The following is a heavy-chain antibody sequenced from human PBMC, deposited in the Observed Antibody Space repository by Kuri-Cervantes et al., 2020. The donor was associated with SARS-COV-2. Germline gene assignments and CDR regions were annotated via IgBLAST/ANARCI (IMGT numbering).Heavy chain of an antibody. V-gene: IGHV3-23*01. CDR2: ISGSGGST. Sequence: GESLKISCAAPGFTFSSYAMSWVRQAPGKGLEWVSAISGSGGSTYYADSVKGRFTISRDNAKNSLYLQMNSLRAEDTAVYYCAREFRSFTMIVADAFDIWGQGTMVTVSS. CDR3: AREFRSFTMIVADAFDI. CDR1: GFTFSSYA. D-gene: IGHD3-22*01. J-gene: IGHJ3*02.